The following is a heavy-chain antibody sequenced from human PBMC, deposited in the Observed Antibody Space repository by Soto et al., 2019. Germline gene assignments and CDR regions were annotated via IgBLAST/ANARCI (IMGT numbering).Heavy chain of an antibody. D-gene: IGHD6-13*01. CDR3: ARVGGYSSSWKNYYYYGMDV. J-gene: IGHJ6*02. Sequence: SETLSLTCTVSGGSISSYYWSWIRQPPGKGLEWIGYIYYSGSTNYNPSLKSRVTISVDTSKNQFSLKLSSVTAADTAVYYCARVGGYSSSWKNYYYYGMDVWGQGTTVTV. V-gene: IGHV4-59*12. CDR2: IYYSGST. CDR1: GGSISSYY.